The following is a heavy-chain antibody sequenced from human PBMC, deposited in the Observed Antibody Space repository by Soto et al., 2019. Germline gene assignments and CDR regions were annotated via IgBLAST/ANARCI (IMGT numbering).Heavy chain of an antibody. V-gene: IGHV4-31*03. CDR1: GGSISSGGYY. CDR2: IYYSGST. Sequence: SETLSLTCTVSGGSISSGGYYWSWIRQHPGKGLEWIGYIYYSGSTYYNPSLKSRVTISVDTSKNQFSLKLSSVTAADTAVYYCARDRITGTTYYYYGMDVWGQGTTVTVSS. J-gene: IGHJ6*02. CDR3: ARDRITGTTYYYYGMDV. D-gene: IGHD1-7*01.